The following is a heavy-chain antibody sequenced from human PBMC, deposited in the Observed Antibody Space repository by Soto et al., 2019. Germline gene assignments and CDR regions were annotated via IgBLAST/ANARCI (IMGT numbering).Heavy chain of an antibody. Sequence: PGESLKISCQGSGYSFTSYWITWVRQMPGKGLEWMGIIYPGDSDTRYSPSFQGQVTISADKSISTAYLQWSSLKASDTAMYYCARHEAAAAGAIDYWGQGTLVTVSS. J-gene: IGHJ4*02. V-gene: IGHV5-51*01. CDR1: GYSFTSYW. D-gene: IGHD6-13*01. CDR2: IYPGDSDT. CDR3: ARHEAAAAGAIDY.